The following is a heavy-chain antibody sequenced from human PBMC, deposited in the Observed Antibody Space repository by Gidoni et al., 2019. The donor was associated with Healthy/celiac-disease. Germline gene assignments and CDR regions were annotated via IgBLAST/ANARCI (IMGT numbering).Heavy chain of an antibody. CDR2: IWYDGSNK. J-gene: IGHJ4*02. D-gene: IGHD2-2*01. CDR1: GFTFRSYG. CDR3: ARAQKDIVVVPAAIDY. Sequence: QVQLVESGGGVVQPGRSLRLSCAASGFTFRSYGMHWVRQAPGKGLGWVAVIWYDGSNKYYADSVKGRFTISRDNSKNTLYLQMNSLRAEDTAVYYCARAQKDIVVVPAAIDYWGQGTLVTVSS. V-gene: IGHV3-33*01.